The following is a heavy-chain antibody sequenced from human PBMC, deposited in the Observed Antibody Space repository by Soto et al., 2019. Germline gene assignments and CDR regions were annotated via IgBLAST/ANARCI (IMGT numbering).Heavy chain of an antibody. V-gene: IGHV4-61*08. J-gene: IGHJ5*02. CDR2: IYYNAIT. CDR1: GDSVRSGAYY. Sequence: QVKLQESGPGLVKPSETLSLTCTVSGDSVRSGAYYWSWVRQPPGKGLEWIGYIYYNAITNYNPSLKSRFTILVDTSKSEISLTLNSVTAADTAVYYCARANIAAAGTIFDPWGQGVLVTVSA. D-gene: IGHD6-13*01. CDR3: ARANIAAAGTIFDP.